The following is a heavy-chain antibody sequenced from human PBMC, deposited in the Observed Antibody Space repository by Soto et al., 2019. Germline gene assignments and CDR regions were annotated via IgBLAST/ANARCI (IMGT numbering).Heavy chain of an antibody. V-gene: IGHV3-9*01. CDR3: AKEGPPGYYYYGMDV. D-gene: IGHD3-10*01. CDR2: ISWNSGSI. Sequence: EVQLVESGGGLVQPGRSLRLSCAASGFTFDDYAMHWVRQAPGKGLEWVSGISWNSGSIGYADSVKGRFTFSRDNAKNSLYLQMNSLRAEDTALYYCAKEGPPGYYYYGMDVWGQGTTVTVSS. J-gene: IGHJ6*02. CDR1: GFTFDDYA.